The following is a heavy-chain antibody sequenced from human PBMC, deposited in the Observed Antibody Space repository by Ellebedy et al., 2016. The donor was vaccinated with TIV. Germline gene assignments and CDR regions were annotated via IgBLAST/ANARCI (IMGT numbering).Heavy chain of an antibody. CDR3: AREKDY. CDR1: GYTFTAYY. CDR2: IDPNGGGT. J-gene: IGHJ4*02. Sequence: ASVKVSXXASGYTFTAYYMHWVRQAPGQGFEYMGWIDPNGGGTNFVEKFQGRVTVTRDTSINSAYMELSRLTSDDTAVYYCAREKDYWGQGTLVTVSS. V-gene: IGHV1-2*02.